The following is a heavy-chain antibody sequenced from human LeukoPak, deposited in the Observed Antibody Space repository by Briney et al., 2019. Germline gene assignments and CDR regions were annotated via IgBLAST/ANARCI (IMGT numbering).Heavy chain of an antibody. Sequence: PGGSLRLSCAASGFTFSSYAMSWVRQAPGKGLEWVSAISGSGGSTYYAGSVKGRFTISRDNSKNTLYLQMNSLRAEDTAIYYCAKDRPNYYESNGHYHRRDGDYWGQGALVTVSS. V-gene: IGHV3-23*01. D-gene: IGHD3-22*01. CDR1: GFTFSSYA. CDR3: AKDRPNYYESNGHYHRRDGDY. J-gene: IGHJ4*02. CDR2: ISGSGGST.